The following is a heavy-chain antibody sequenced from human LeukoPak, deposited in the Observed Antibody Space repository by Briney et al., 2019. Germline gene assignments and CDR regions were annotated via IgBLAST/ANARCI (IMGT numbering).Heavy chain of an antibody. CDR2: INSGGSST. D-gene: IGHD7-27*01. CDR1: GFTLSSYW. Sequence: PGGSLRLSCAASGFTLSSYWMHWVRQAPGKGLVWVSRINSGGSSTNYADSVKGRFTISRDNAKNTLYLQVKSLRAEDTAVYYCARGPSGWGSLDSWGQGTLVTVSS. CDR3: ARGPSGWGSLDS. J-gene: IGHJ4*02. V-gene: IGHV3-74*01.